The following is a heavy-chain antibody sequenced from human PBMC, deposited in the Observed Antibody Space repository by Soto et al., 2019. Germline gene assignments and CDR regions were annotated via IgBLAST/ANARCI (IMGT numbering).Heavy chain of an antibody. V-gene: IGHV3-9*01. J-gene: IGHJ6*03. CDR2: VSWNSGTM. D-gene: IGHD2-2*01. CDR3: AKGFCSSTRCLTYSYMDV. CDR1: GFSFDEYA. Sequence: EVQSVESGGGLVQPGRSLRLSCAASGFSFDEYAMHWVRQAPGKGLEWVSGVSWNSGTMGYGDSVRGRFAISRDNAKNSLYLQMNSLTTEDTALYYCAKGFCSSTRCLTYSYMDVWGKGTTVTVSS.